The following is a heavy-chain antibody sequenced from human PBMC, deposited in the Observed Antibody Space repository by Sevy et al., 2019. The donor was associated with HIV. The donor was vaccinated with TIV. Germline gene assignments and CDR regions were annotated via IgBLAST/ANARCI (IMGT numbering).Heavy chain of an antibody. J-gene: IGHJ4*02. CDR1: GFTFSKYW. CDR3: ARDDGNYYFHY. V-gene: IGHV3-7*01. Sequence: GGSLRLSCAASGFTFSKYWMGWVRQAPGKGLEWVANIKQDAGQKYYVDSVKGRFTFSRDNAKNSLYRQMNSLRAEDTAVYFCARDDGNYYFHYWGQGTLVTVSS. CDR2: IKQDAGQK. D-gene: IGHD1-7*01.